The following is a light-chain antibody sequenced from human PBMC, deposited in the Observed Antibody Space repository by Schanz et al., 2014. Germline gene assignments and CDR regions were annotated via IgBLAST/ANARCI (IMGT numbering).Light chain of an antibody. Sequence: QSVLTQPPSVSGAPGQRVTISCTGTSSNIGAGYDVHWYQQFPGKAPRLLIYYTNRRPSGVPDRFSGSKSGNTASLTVSGLQAEDEADYYCSSYAGSNNLVFGGGTKLTVL. CDR3: SSYAGSNNLV. CDR1: SSNIGAGYD. J-gene: IGLJ3*02. CDR2: YTN. V-gene: IGLV1-40*01.